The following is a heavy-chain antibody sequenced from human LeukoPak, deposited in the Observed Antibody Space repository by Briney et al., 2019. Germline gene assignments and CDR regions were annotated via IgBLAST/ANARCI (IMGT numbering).Heavy chain of an antibody. CDR1: GGSISGDY. Sequence: SETLSLTCTVSGGSISGDYWGWIRQSPGKGLEWIGSIHQTGSTYYNPSLQSRVTISLDTSKSRSSLRLPSVTAADTAVYFCARSKSWAHADSWGQGTLVTVSS. J-gene: IGHJ4*02. D-gene: IGHD1-26*01. CDR3: ARSKSWAHADS. CDR2: IHQTGST. V-gene: IGHV4-38-2*02.